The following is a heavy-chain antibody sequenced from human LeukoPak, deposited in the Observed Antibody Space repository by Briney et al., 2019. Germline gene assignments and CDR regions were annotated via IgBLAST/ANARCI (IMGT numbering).Heavy chain of an antibody. Sequence: GGSLRLSCAASGFTFSSYAMHWVRQAPGKGLEYVSAISSNGGSTYYANSVKGRFTISRDNSKNTLYLQMGSLRAEDMAAYYCARSVRYSGSYFDYWGQGTLVTVSS. J-gene: IGHJ4*02. CDR3: ARSVRYSGSYFDY. CDR1: GFTFSSYA. D-gene: IGHD1-26*01. V-gene: IGHV3-64*01. CDR2: ISSNGGST.